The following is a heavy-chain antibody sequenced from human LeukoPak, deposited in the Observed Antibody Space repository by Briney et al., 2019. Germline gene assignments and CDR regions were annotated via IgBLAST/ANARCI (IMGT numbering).Heavy chain of an antibody. CDR1: GYTFTSYY. V-gene: IGHV1-69*13. D-gene: IGHD3-10*01. J-gene: IGHJ6*02. CDR2: IIPIFGTA. CDR3: ARGHYGSGSFVDYYYGMDV. Sequence: ASVKVSCKASGYTFTSYYMHWVRQAPGQGLEWMGGIIPIFGTANYAQKFQGRVTITADESTSTAYMELSSLRSEDTAVYYCARGHYGSGSFVDYYYGMDVWGQGTTVTVSS.